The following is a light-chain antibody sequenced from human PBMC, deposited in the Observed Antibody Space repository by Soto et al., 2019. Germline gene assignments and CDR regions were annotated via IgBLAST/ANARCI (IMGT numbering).Light chain of an antibody. CDR1: SGDVGGYNL. J-gene: IGLJ3*02. CDR3: CSYGGSYTWV. CDR2: DVS. Sequence: QSALTQPRSVSGSPGQSVTISCTGTSGDVGGYNLVSWYQQNPGKAPTLMIFDVSQRPSGVPDRFSGSKSGNTASLTISGLQAEDEADYYCCSYGGSYTWVFGGGTQLTVL. V-gene: IGLV2-11*01.